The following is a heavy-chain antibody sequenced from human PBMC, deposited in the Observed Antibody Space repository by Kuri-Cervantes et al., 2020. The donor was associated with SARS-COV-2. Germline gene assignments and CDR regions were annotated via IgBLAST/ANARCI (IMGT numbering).Heavy chain of an antibody. V-gene: IGHV3-23*01. D-gene: IGHD2-2*01. CDR2: ISGSGGST. CDR3: AKGDYCSSTSCYSYYYYYGMDV. CDR1: GFTFSSYA. Sequence: GGSLRLSCAASGFTFSSYAMSWVRQAPGKGLEWVSAISGSGGSTYYADSAKGRFTISRDNSKNTLYLQMNSLRAEDTAVYYCAKGDYCSSTSCYSYYYYYGMDVWGQGTTVTVSS. J-gene: IGHJ6*02.